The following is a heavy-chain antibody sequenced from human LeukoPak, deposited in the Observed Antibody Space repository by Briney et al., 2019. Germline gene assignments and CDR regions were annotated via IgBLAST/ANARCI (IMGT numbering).Heavy chain of an antibody. CDR2: ISSSGSTI. V-gene: IGHV3-48*03. D-gene: IGHD6-6*01. CDR3: ARTPINRPGTLDY. J-gene: IGHJ4*02. CDR1: GFTFSSYE. Sequence: PGGSLRISCAASGFTFSSYEMNWVRQAPGKGLDWVSYISSSGSTIYYADSVKGRFTISRDNAKNSLYLQMNSLRAEDTAVYYCARTPINRPGTLDYWGQGTLVTVSS.